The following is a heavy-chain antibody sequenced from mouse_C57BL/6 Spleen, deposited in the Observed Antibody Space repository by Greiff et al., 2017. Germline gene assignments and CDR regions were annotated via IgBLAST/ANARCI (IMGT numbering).Heavy chain of an antibody. CDR2: LYPGSGRT. D-gene: IGHD1-1*01. CDR1: GYTFTSYW. V-gene: IGHV1-55*01. CDR3: ARGDYGRYFDV. J-gene: IGHJ1*03. Sequence: QVQLQQPGAELVKPGASVKMSCKASGYTFTSYWLTWVKQRPGQGLERIGDLYPGSGRTNYNEKFTSKAILTVDTSSSTAYMQLSSLTSEDSAVYYCARGDYGRYFDVWGTGTTVTVSS.